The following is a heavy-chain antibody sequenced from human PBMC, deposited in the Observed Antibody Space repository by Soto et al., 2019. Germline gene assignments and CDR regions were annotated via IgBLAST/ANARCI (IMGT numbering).Heavy chain of an antibody. V-gene: IGHV2-5*02. CDR3: AHRPRGYSYYFDY. CDR1: GFSLSTRGVG. D-gene: IGHD5-18*01. J-gene: IGHJ4*02. CDR2: LYWDDDE. Sequence: QITLKESGPTLVKPTQTLTLTCTFSGFSLSTRGVGVGWIRQPPGKALEWLALLYWDDDEGYSPSLKSRLTITKYTYKNQVVLTVTNMDPVDTASYYCAHRPRGYSYYFDYWGQGTLVTVSS.